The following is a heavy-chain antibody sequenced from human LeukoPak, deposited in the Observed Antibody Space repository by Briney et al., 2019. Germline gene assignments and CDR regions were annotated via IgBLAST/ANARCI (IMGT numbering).Heavy chain of an antibody. D-gene: IGHD6-19*01. Sequence: SSVKVSCKASGGTFSSYAISWVRQAPGQGLEWMGRIIPIFGTANYAQKFQGRVPLTTDESPSTAYMELSSLRSEDTAVYYCARDQYSSGWYGDYWGQGTLVTVSA. CDR1: GGTFSSYA. V-gene: IGHV1-69*05. J-gene: IGHJ4*02. CDR2: IIPIFGTA. CDR3: ARDQYSSGWYGDY.